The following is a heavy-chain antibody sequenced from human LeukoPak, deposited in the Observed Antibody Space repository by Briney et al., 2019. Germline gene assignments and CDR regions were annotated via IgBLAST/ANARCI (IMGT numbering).Heavy chain of an antibody. CDR3: ASGSWHPLRDH. CDR2: IYYSGST. Sequence: SETLSLTCTVSGGSISSSSYYWGWIRQPPGKGLEWIGSIYYSGSTYYNPSLKSRVTISVDTSKNQFSLKLSSVTAADTAVYYCASGSWHPLRDHWGQGTLVTVSS. D-gene: IGHD6-13*01. CDR1: GGSISSSSYY. J-gene: IGHJ5*02. V-gene: IGHV4-39*01.